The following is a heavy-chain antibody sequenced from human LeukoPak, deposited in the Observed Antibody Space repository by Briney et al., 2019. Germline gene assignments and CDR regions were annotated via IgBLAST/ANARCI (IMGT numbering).Heavy chain of an antibody. J-gene: IGHJ4*02. CDR2: INPNSGGT. CDR1: GYTFTSYG. D-gene: IGHD3-22*01. Sequence: ASVKVSCKASGYTFTSYGISWVRQAPGQGLEWMGRINPNSGGTNYAQKFQGRVTMTRDTSISTAYMELSRLRSDDTAVYYCARVSPYYDSSGYNDWGQGTLVTVSS. V-gene: IGHV1-2*06. CDR3: ARVSPYYDSSGYND.